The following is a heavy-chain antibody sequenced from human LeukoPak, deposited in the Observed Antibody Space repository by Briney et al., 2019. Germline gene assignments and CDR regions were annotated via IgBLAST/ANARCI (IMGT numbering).Heavy chain of an antibody. CDR3: TRGFGHNWSPFEN. CDR2: INGDGSDI. D-gene: IGHD1-1*01. CDR1: GLTFRNYW. V-gene: IGHV3-74*01. J-gene: IGHJ4*02. Sequence: PGGSLRLSCAVSGLTFRNYWMHWVRPAPGKGLVWVSRINGDGSDISYADSVKGRFTISRDNAKNTLSLQMNSLPDHDAALYYCTRGFGHNWSPFENWGQGTLVTVSS.